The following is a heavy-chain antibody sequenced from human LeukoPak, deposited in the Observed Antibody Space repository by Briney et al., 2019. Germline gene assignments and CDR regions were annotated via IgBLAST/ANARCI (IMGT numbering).Heavy chain of an antibody. D-gene: IGHD1-26*01. J-gene: IGHJ4*02. V-gene: IGHV3-23*01. CDR3: AKGNPLGSFDY. CDR2: ISGSGGST. Sequence: GGSLRLSCAASGFTFSSYSMNWVRQAPGKGLEWVSGISGSGGSTYYADSVKGRFTISRDNSKNTLYLQMNSLRAEDTAVYYCAKGNPLGSFDYWGQGTLVTVSS. CDR1: GFTFSSYS.